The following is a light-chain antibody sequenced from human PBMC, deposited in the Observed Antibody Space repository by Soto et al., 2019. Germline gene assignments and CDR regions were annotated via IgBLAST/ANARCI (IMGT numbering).Light chain of an antibody. CDR2: GAS. V-gene: IGKV3-15*01. Sequence: EIVMTQSPATLSVSPGERATLSCSASQSVSSNLAWYQQKPGQAPRLLIYGASSRATGIPARFSGSGSGTEFTLAISSLQAEDVAVYYCQQYNNGRTFGQGTKLQSK. J-gene: IGKJ2*01. CDR3: QQYNNGRT. CDR1: QSVSSN.